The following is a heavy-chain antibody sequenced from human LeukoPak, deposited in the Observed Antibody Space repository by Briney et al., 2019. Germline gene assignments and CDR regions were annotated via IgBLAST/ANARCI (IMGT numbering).Heavy chain of an antibody. D-gene: IGHD6-19*01. V-gene: IGHV3-74*01. CDR1: GFTFSSYW. Sequence: PGGSLRLSCAASGFTFSSYWMHWVGQAPGKGLVWVSRINSDGSSTSYADSVKGRFTISRDNAKNTLYLQMNSLRAEDTAVYYCARDEAAAPSGIAVAGTNLDYWGQGTLVTVSS. CDR2: INSDGSST. J-gene: IGHJ4*02. CDR3: ARDEAAAPSGIAVAGTNLDY.